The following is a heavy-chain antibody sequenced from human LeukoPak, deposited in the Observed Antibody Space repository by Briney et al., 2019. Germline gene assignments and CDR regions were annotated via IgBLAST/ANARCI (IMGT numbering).Heavy chain of an antibody. CDR1: GFTFSSYA. D-gene: IGHD5-12*01. CDR2: ISGSGGST. CDR3: AKGGGYGGFDY. Sequence: GGSLRLSCAASGFTFSSYAMSWVRRAPGKGLERVSAISGSGGSTYYADSVKGRFTISRDNSKNTLYLQMNSLRAEDTAVYYCAKGGGYGGFDYWGQGTLVTVSS. V-gene: IGHV3-23*01. J-gene: IGHJ4*02.